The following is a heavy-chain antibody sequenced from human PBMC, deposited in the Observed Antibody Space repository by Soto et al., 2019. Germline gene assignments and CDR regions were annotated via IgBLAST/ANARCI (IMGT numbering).Heavy chain of an antibody. D-gene: IGHD3-9*01. CDR1: GYPFTGYY. CDR2: IDPNSSGT. Sequence: ASVEVSFQGSGYPFTGYYIHWVRQAPGQGFEWMGWIDPNSSGTNYAQKFQGWVTMTRHTTISSAYMELSRLRSDDTAVYYCASHVLRYFDWLPAFDNCGQGTMVTVS. CDR3: ASHVLRYFDWLPAFDN. V-gene: IGHV1-2*04. J-gene: IGHJ3*02.